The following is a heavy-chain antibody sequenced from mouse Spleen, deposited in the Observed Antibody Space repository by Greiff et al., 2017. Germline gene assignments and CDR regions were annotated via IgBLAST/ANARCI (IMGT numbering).Heavy chain of an antibody. Sequence: LVESGAELAKPGASVKMSCKASGYTFTSYWMHWVKQRPGQGLEWIGYINPSTGYTEYNQKFKDKATLTADKSSSTAYMQLSSLTSEDSAVYYCARAGRGFAYWGQGTLVTVSA. D-gene: IGHD3-3*01. CDR1: GYTFTSYW. CDR3: ARAGRGFAY. CDR2: INPSTGYT. J-gene: IGHJ3*01. V-gene: IGHV1-7*01.